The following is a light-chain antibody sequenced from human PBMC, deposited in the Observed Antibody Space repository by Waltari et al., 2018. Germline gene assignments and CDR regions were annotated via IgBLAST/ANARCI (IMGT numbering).Light chain of an antibody. CDR3: QTWGTGSWV. CDR1: SGHISYA. V-gene: IGLV4-69*01. Sequence: QLVLTPSPSASASLGPSVKFTCTLSSGHISYAIACTQQQPEKVPRYLMKINRDDTHTKGDGIPDRFSGSSSGAERYLTISSLQSEDEADYYCQTWGTGSWVFGGGTKLTVL. CDR2: INRDDTH. J-gene: IGLJ3*02.